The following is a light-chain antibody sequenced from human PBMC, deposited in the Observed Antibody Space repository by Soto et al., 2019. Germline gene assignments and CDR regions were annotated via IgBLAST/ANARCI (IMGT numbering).Light chain of an antibody. J-gene: IGLJ1*01. Sequence: QSALAQPASVSGSPGQSITISCTGSFSDIAVFNYVSWYQQYPGRAPKLLIYQVTSRASGVSHRFSGSKSGNMASLTISGLQPEDEAEYYCNSYSSTNFYVFGTGTQLTVL. CDR1: FSDIAVFNY. CDR2: QVT. CDR3: NSYSSTNFYV. V-gene: IGLV2-14*01.